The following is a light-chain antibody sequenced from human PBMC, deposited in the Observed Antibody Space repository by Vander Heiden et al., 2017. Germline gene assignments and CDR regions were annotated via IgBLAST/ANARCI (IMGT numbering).Light chain of an antibody. V-gene: IGKV1-8*01. Sequence: AIRMTQSPSSFSASTGDRVTITCRASQGISSYLAWYQQKPGKAPKLLIYAASTLQSGVPSRFSGSGSGTDFTLTISCLQSEDFATYYCQQDYSYLWTFGQGTKVEIK. CDR3: QQDYSYLWT. CDR2: AAS. CDR1: QGISSY. J-gene: IGKJ1*01.